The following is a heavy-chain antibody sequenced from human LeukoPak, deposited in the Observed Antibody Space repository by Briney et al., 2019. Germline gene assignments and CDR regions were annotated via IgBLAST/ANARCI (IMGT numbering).Heavy chain of an antibody. V-gene: IGHV1-69*05. CDR1: GGTFSSYA. CDR3: ARGRSGWDGVHDY. J-gene: IGHJ4*02. CDR2: IIPIFGTA. D-gene: IGHD6-19*01. Sequence: ASVKVSCKASGGTFSSYAISWVRQAPGQGLEWMGRIIPIFGTANYAQKFQGRVTITTDESTSTAYMELSSLRSEDTAVYYCARGRSGWDGVHDYWGQGTLVTVSS.